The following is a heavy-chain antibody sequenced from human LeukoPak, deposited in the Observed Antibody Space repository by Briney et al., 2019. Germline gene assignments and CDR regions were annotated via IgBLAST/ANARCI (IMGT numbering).Heavy chain of an antibody. Sequence: GGSLRLSCAASGFTVSSYWMSWVRQAPGKGLEWVANIKQDGSEKYYVDSVKGRFTISRDNAKNSLYLQMNSLRAEDTAVYYCARSLITMVRGVCDYWGQGTLVTVSS. V-gene: IGHV3-7*03. J-gene: IGHJ4*02. CDR1: GFTVSSYW. CDR3: ARSLITMVRGVCDY. CDR2: IKQDGSEK. D-gene: IGHD3-10*01.